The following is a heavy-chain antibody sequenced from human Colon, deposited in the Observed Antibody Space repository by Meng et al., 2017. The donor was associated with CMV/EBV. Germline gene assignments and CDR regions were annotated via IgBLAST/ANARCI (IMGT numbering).Heavy chain of an antibody. Sequence: GESLKISCAASGFTFSTYAMSWVRQAPGKGLEWVANIKQDGSEKYYVDSVKGRFTISRDNAKNSLYLQMNSLRAEDTAVYYCARDDIAGIAAADTFDYWGQGTLVTVSS. V-gene: IGHV3-7*01. CDR2: IKQDGSEK. D-gene: IGHD6-13*01. CDR1: GFTFSTYA. CDR3: ARDDIAGIAAADTFDY. J-gene: IGHJ4*02.